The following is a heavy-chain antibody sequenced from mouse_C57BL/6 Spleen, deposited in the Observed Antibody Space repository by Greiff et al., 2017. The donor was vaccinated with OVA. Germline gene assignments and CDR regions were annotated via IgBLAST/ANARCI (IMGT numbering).Heavy chain of an antibody. V-gene: IGHV1-54*01. CDR2: INPGSGGT. CDR1: GYAFTNYL. D-gene: IGHD2-4*01. J-gene: IGHJ3*01. CDR3: ARGASIYYDYDGLFAY. Sequence: QVQLQQSGAELVRPGPSVKVSCKASGYAFTNYLIEWVKQRPGQGLEWIGVINPGSGGTNYNEKFKGKATLTADKSSSTAYMQLSSLTSEDSAVYFCARGASIYYDYDGLFAYWGQGTLVTVSA.